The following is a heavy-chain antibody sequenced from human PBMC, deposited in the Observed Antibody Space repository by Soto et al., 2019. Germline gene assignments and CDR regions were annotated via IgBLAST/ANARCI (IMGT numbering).Heavy chain of an antibody. CDR2: ISSSSSTI. Sequence: EVQLVESGGGLVQPGGSLRLSCAASGFTFSSYSMNWVRQAPGKGLEWVSYISSSSSTIYYADSVKGRFTISRDNAKNSLYLQKNSMRDEDTDVYYCARDRAVGIAVALNWFDPWGQGTLVTVSS. D-gene: IGHD6-19*01. CDR3: ARDRAVGIAVALNWFDP. V-gene: IGHV3-48*02. J-gene: IGHJ5*02. CDR1: GFTFSSYS.